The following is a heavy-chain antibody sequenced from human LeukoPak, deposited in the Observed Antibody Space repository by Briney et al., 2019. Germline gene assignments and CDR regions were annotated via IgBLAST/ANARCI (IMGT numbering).Heavy chain of an antibody. CDR3: ARQLEGKSWDYSPYYYYYMDV. D-gene: IGHD1-7*01. CDR1: GYSFTNYW. CDR2: IYPGDSDT. J-gene: IGHJ6*03. V-gene: IGHV5-51*01. Sequence: NHGESLKISCKASGYSFTNYWIVWVRQMPGKGLEWMRIIYPGDSDTRYSPSFQGQVTISADKSISTAYLQWSSLKASDTAMYYCARQLEGKSWDYSPYYYYYMDVWGEGTTVTVSS.